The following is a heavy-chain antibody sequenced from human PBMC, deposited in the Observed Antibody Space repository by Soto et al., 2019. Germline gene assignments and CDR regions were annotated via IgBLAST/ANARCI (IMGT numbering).Heavy chain of an antibody. V-gene: IGHV4-39*01. D-gene: IGHD3-9*01. Sequence: PSETLSLTCSVSGDSINSDKYYWGWIRQPPGKGLEWIGSIYFRGNTYYNPSLQTRVTISLDKSKSQFSLNLNSVTAADSAVYFCARLEGLATISYYFDFWGQGALVTVSS. J-gene: IGHJ4*02. CDR2: IYFRGNT. CDR1: GDSINSDKYY. CDR3: ARLEGLATISYYFDF.